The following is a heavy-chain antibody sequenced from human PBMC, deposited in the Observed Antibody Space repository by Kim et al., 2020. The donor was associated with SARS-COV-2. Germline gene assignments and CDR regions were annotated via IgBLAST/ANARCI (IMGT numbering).Heavy chain of an antibody. D-gene: IGHD3-3*01. V-gene: IGHV3-30*02. CDR3: AKEGCLEWYVGGMDV. J-gene: IGHJ6*02. Sequence: ADSVKGRVTIARDNAKNTLYLQMHSLRAEDKAVYYCAKEGCLEWYVGGMDVWGQGTTVTVSS.